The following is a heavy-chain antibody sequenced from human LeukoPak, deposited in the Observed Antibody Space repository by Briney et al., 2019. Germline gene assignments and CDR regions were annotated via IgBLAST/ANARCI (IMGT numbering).Heavy chain of an antibody. D-gene: IGHD3-16*01. Sequence: SVKVSCKASGYTFTSYAISWVRQAPGQGLEWMGGIIPIFGTANYAQKFQGRVTITADESTSTAYMELSSLRSEDTAVSYCARGSGGSFPHFHYRMDVWGQGTKVTVSS. J-gene: IGHJ6*02. CDR3: ARGSGGSFPHFHYRMDV. CDR1: GYTFTSYA. V-gene: IGHV1-69*13. CDR2: IIPIFGTA.